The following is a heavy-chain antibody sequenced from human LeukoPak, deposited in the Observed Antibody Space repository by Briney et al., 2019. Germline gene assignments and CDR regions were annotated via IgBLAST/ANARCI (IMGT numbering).Heavy chain of an antibody. CDR1: GVRFSTYA. V-gene: IGHV3-23*01. Sequence: GGSLRLSCTVSGVRFSTYAMSWVRQAPGKGLEWVSSISGSGGSTYYADSVKGRFTVSRDNSKNTVYLELNSLRAEDRAIYFCAKGGQNFDFWRFDYWGQGTLVTVSS. D-gene: IGHD3-3*01. CDR2: ISGSGGST. J-gene: IGHJ4*02. CDR3: AKGGQNFDFWRFDY.